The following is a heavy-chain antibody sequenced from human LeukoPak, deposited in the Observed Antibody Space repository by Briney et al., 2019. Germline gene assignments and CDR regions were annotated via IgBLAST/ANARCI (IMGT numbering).Heavy chain of an antibody. CDR3: ARDSPVDYDFWSGYPNLYYGMDV. CDR2: ISAYNGNT. CDR1: GYTFTSYG. Sequence: ASVKVSCKASGYTFTSYGISWVRQAPGQGLEWMGWISAYNGNTNYAQKLQGRVTMTTDPSTSTAYMELRSPRSDDTAVYYCARDSPVDYDFWSGYPNLYYGMDVWGQGTTVTVSS. D-gene: IGHD3-3*01. V-gene: IGHV1-18*01. J-gene: IGHJ6*02.